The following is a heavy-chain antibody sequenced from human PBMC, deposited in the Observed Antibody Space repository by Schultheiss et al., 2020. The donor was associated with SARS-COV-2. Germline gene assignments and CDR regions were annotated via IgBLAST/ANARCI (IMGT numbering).Heavy chain of an antibody. CDR3: ARAAGGYFFN. CDR1: AYTFTGYY. CDR2: ISAYNGNT. D-gene: IGHD4-23*01. J-gene: IGHJ4*02. V-gene: IGHV1-2*02. Sequence: ASVKVSCKASAYTFTGYYMHWVRQAPGQGLEWMGWISAYNGNTNYAQKFQGRVTMTRDTSISTAYMELSRLRSDDTAVYYCARAAGGYFFNWGQGTLVTVSS.